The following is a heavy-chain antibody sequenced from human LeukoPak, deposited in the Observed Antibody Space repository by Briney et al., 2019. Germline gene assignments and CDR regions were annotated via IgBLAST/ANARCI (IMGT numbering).Heavy chain of an antibody. Sequence: GGSLRLSCAASGFTFSSYAMSWVRQAPGKGLEWVSAISGSGGSTYYADSVKGRFTISRDNSKNTLYLQMNSLRAEDTAVYYCASPPFGEIYYYYGMDVWGQGTTVTVSS. CDR1: GFTFSSYA. D-gene: IGHD3-3*01. V-gene: IGHV3-23*01. J-gene: IGHJ6*02. CDR3: ASPPFGEIYYYYGMDV. CDR2: ISGSGGST.